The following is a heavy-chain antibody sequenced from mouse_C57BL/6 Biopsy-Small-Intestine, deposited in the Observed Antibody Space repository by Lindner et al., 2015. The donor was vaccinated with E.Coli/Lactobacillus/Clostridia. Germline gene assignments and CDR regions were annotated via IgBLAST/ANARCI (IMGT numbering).Heavy chain of an antibody. CDR1: GYAFSSSW. D-gene: IGHD3-2*02. CDR2: IYPGDGDT. V-gene: IGHV1-82*01. J-gene: IGHJ3*01. Sequence: VQLQESGPELVKPGASVKISCKASGYAFSSSWMNWVKQRPGKGLEWIGQIYPGDGDTNYNGKFKGKATLTADKSSSTAYMQLSSLTSEDSAVYFCASGSGYWGQGTLVTVSA. CDR3: ASGSGY.